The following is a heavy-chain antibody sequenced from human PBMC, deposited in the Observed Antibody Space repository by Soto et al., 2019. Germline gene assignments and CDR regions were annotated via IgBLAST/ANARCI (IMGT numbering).Heavy chain of an antibody. V-gene: IGHV3-15*01. CDR1: GFTLSNAW. CDR3: ARAGEKWLVQGDY. J-gene: IGHJ4*02. CDR2: IKSKTDGGTT. Sequence: GVSLRLSCAASGFTLSNAWMSWVRQAPGKGLEWVGLIKSKTDGGTTDYAAPVKGRFTISRDNAKNSLYLQMNSLRAEDTAVYYCARAGEKWLVQGDYWGQGTLVTVSS. D-gene: IGHD6-19*01.